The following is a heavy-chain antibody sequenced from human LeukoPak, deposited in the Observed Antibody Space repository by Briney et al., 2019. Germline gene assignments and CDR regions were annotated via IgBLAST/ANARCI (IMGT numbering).Heavy chain of an antibody. Sequence: SVKVSCKASGGTFSSYAISWVRQAPGQGLEWMGGIIPIFGTANYAQRFQGRVTITADESTSTAYMELSSLRSDDTAVYYCARDEVAGLYFDYWGQGTLVTVSS. CDR1: GGTFSSYA. CDR2: IIPIFGTA. CDR3: ARDEVAGLYFDY. J-gene: IGHJ4*02. V-gene: IGHV1-69*01. D-gene: IGHD6-19*01.